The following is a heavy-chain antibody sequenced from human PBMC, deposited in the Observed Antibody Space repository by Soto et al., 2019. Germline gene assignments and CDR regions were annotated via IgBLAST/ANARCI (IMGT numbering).Heavy chain of an antibody. V-gene: IGHV3-23*01. D-gene: IGHD3-22*01. CDR1: GFTFSSYA. CDR3: AKDAYYYDSSGYYWDY. Sequence: GGALRLSCAASGFTFSSYAMSWVRQAPGKGLEWVSAISGSGGSTYYADSVKGRFTISRDNSKNTLYLQMNSLRAEDTAVYYCAKDAYYYDSSGYYWDYWGQGTPVTVSS. J-gene: IGHJ4*02. CDR2: ISGSGGST.